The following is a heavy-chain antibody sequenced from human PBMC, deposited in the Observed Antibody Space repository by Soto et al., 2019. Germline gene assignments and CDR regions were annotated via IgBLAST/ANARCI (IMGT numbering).Heavy chain of an antibody. V-gene: IGHV3-74*01. D-gene: IGHD3-3*01. J-gene: IGHJ6*02. CDR1: GFTFSSHW. Sequence: EVQLVESGGGLVQPGGSLRLSCAASGFTFSSHWMHWVRQAPGKGLVWVSRIDSDGSSTSYADSVKGRFTISRDNAKNTLYLQMNSLRADDTAVYYCARLQSYDFRSGLEFYYYGMDVWGQGTTVTVSS. CDR3: ARLQSYDFRSGLEFYYYGMDV. CDR2: IDSDGSST.